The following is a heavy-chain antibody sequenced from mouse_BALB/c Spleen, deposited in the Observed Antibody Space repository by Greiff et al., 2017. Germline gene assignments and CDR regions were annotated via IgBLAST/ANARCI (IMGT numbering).Heavy chain of an antibody. CDR2: IYPGNSDT. CDR1: GYSFTSYW. V-gene: IGHV1-5*01. Sequence: VQLQQSGTVLARPGASVKMSCKASGYSFTSYWMHWVKQRPGQGLEWIGAIYPGNSDTSYNQKFKGKAKLTAVTSASTAYMELSSLTSEDSAVYYCTRSPNDYDRVYAMDYWGQGTSVTVSS. CDR3: TRSPNDYDRVYAMDY. D-gene: IGHD2-4*01. J-gene: IGHJ4*01.